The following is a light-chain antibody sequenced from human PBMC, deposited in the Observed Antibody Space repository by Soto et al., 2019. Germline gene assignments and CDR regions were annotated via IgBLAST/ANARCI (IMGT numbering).Light chain of an antibody. CDR1: SSNIGSNT. CDR3: AACDDRLTPVV. CDR2: SNN. Sequence: QYVLTQPPSASGTPGQRVTISCSGSSSNIGSNTVNWYQQLPGTAPKLLIYSNNQRPSGVPDRFSGSKSGTSASLAISGLHFDHDPDYYCAACDDRLTPVVFVSGTKLTVL. J-gene: IGLJ2*01. V-gene: IGLV1-44*01.